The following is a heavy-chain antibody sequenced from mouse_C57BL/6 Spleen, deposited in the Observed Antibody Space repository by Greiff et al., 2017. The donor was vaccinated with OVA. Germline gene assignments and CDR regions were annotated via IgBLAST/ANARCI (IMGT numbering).Heavy chain of an antibody. Sequence: DVQLVESGGGLVQPGGSLKLSCAASGFTFSDYYMYWVRQTPEKRLEWVAYISNGGGSTYYPDTVKGRFTISRDNAKNTLYLQMSRLKSEDTAMYYCARHDGYYEDYYAMDYWGQGTSVTVSS. D-gene: IGHD2-3*01. CDR2: ISNGGGST. J-gene: IGHJ4*01. V-gene: IGHV5-12*01. CDR1: GFTFSDYY. CDR3: ARHDGYYEDYYAMDY.